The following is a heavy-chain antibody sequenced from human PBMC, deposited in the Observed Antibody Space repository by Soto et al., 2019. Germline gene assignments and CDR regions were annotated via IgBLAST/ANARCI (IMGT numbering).Heavy chain of an antibody. CDR3: TTAVLVTGMDV. D-gene: IGHD3-16*02. J-gene: IGHJ6*04. CDR2: IKSKADGETA. Sequence: EVQLVESGGGLVNPGGSLRLSCAASEFSFSNAWMSWVRQAPGKGLEWVGRIKSKADGETADYAAPVKGRFTISRDESKNTICLQMNSLQTEDTAVYYCTTAVLVTGMDVWGNGTMVTVSS. V-gene: IGHV3-15*01. CDR1: EFSFSNAW.